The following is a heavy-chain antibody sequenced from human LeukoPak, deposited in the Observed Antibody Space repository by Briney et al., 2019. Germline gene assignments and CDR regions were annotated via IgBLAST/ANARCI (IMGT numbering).Heavy chain of an antibody. D-gene: IGHD2-2*01. CDR3: ARDRGYCSSTSCFSYYYYGMDV. J-gene: IGHJ6*02. Sequence: SVKVSCKASGGTFSSYAISWVRQAPGQGLEWMGRIIPILGIANYAQKFQGRVTITADKSTSTAYMELSSLRSEDTAVYYCARDRGYCSSTSCFSYYYYGMDVWAKGPRSPSP. V-gene: IGHV1-69*04. CDR1: GGTFSSYA. CDR2: IIPILGIA.